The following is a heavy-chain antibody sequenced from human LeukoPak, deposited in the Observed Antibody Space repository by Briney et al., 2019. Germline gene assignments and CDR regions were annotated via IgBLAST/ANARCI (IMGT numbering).Heavy chain of an antibody. V-gene: IGHV3-30*18. J-gene: IGHJ3*02. CDR1: GFTFSSSV. D-gene: IGHD4-23*01. CDR3: AKDGNPHAFDI. Sequence: PGGSLRLSCAASGFTFSSSVMHWVRQAPGKGLEWVAVISYDGNNKYYADSVKGRFTISRDNSKNTLYLQMNSLRAEDTAVYYCAKDGNPHAFDIWGQGTMVTVSS. CDR2: ISYDGNNK.